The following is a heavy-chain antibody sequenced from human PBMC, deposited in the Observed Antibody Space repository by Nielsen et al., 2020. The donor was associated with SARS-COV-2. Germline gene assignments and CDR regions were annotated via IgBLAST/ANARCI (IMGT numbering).Heavy chain of an antibody. CDR2: IHYSGST. D-gene: IGHD2-21*02. CDR3: ARETAGGDWEIDY. V-gene: IGHV4-59*01. CDR1: GGSFSSYY. J-gene: IGHJ4*02. Sequence: SETLSLTCTVSGGSFSSYYWSWIRQSPGKGLEWIGYIHYSGSTNYNPSLKSRVTMSVHTSKNQFSLKLSSVTAADTAVYYCARETAGGDWEIDYWGQGTLVTVSS.